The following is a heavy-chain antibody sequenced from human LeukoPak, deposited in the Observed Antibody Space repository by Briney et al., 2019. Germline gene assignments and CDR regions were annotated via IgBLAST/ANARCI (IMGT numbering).Heavy chain of an antibody. D-gene: IGHD6-13*01. CDR1: GFTVSSNY. Sequence: GSLRLSCAASGFTVSSNYMSWVRQAPGKGLEWVSVIYSGGSTYYADSVKGRFTISRDNSKNTLYLQMNSLRAEDTAVYYCAKDLRTSSSRPYYWGQGTLVTVSS. CDR2: IYSGGST. J-gene: IGHJ4*02. CDR3: AKDLRTSSSRPYY. V-gene: IGHV3-53*01.